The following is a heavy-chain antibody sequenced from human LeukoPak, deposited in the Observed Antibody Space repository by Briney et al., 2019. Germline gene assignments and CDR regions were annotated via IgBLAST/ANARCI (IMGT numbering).Heavy chain of an antibody. CDR2: ISAYNGNT. CDR1: GYTFTSYG. Sequence: GASVKVSCKASGYTFTSYGISWVRQAPGHGVEWMGWISAYNGNTNYAQKLQGRVTMTTDTSTSTAYMELRSLRSDDTAVYYCARDAERGYSYGSDYWGQGTLLTVSS. CDR3: ARDAERGYSYGSDY. D-gene: IGHD5-18*01. J-gene: IGHJ4*02. V-gene: IGHV1-18*01.